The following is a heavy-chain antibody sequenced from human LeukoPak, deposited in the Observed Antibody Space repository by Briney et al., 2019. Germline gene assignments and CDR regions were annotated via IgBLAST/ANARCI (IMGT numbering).Heavy chain of an antibody. V-gene: IGHV3-30*18. CDR1: GFTFSDYG. CDR3: VKVNSSSWHNFDY. Sequence: PGGSLRLSCAASGFTFSDYGMHWARQAPGKGLEWVAVISYEGINKYYADFVKGRFTISRDNARDTLYLQMDSLRAEDAAVYYCVKVNSSSWHNFDYWGQGTLVTVSS. J-gene: IGHJ4*02. D-gene: IGHD6-13*01. CDR2: ISYEGINK.